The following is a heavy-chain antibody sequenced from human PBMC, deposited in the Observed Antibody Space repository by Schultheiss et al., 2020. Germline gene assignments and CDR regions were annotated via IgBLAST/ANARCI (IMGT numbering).Heavy chain of an antibody. J-gene: IGHJ4*02. D-gene: IGHD3-22*01. CDR3: ARAGDYYDSSGYDY. CDR1: GGTFSSYA. V-gene: IGHV1-69*04. CDR2: IIPILGIA. Sequence: SVKVSCKASGGTFSSYAISWVRQAPGQGLEWMGRIIPILGIANYAQKFQGRVTITADKSTSTAYMELSSLRSEDTAVYYCARAGDYYDSSGYDYWGQGTLVTVSS.